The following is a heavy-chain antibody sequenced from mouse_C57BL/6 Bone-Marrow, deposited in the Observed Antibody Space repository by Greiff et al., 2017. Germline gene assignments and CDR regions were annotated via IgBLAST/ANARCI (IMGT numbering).Heavy chain of an antibody. J-gene: IGHJ3*01. CDR3: ALDLLWPGGFAY. D-gene: IGHD2-1*01. V-gene: IGHV1-55*01. Sequence: QVQLQQPGAELVKPGASVKMSCKASGYTFTSYWITWVKQRPGQGLEWIGDIYPGSGSTNYNEKFKSKATLTVDTSSSTAYMQLSSLTSEDTAVYYCALDLLWPGGFAYWGQGTLVTVSA. CDR1: GYTFTSYW. CDR2: IYPGSGST.